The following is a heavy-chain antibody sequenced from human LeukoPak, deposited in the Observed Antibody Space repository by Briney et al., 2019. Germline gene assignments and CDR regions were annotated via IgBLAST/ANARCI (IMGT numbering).Heavy chain of an antibody. J-gene: IGHJ4*02. CDR3: ARVWSSGAVSATGLFDD. CDR2: IYYTGTT. V-gene: IGHV4-39*07. CDR1: GGSISNTAYY. D-gene: IGHD6-13*01. Sequence: PSETLSLTCTVSGGSISNTAYYWGWIRRPPGKGLEWLGNIYYTGTTSYNSSLKSRVTISVDTSKNQFSLNLNSMTAADTAVYYCARVWSSGAVSATGLFDDWGQGTLVTVSS.